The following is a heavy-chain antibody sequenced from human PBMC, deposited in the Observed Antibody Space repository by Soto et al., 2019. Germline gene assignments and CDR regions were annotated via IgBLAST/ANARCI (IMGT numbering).Heavy chain of an antibody. Sequence: EVQLVESGGGLVQPGGSLRLSCAASGFTFRSYWMSWVRQAPGKGLEWVANIKDDGSDKYYVDSVKGRFTISRDNAKNSPVLQMNRPVVEDTAVYYCARSSPLGPPGYWGQGTLVTVSA. CDR1: GFTFRSYW. CDR2: IKDDGSDK. J-gene: IGHJ4*02. CDR3: ARSSPLGPPGY. V-gene: IGHV3-7*01.